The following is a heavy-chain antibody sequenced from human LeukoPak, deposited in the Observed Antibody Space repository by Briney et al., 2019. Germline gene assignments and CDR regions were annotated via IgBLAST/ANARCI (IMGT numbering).Heavy chain of an antibody. V-gene: IGHV3-11*04. Sequence: PGGSLRLSCAASGFTFSDYYMSWIRQAPGKGLEWVSYISSSGSTIHYADSVKGRFTISRDNAKNSLYLQMNSLRAEDTAVYYCARPYCSGGSCYLDYWGQGTLVTVSS. CDR3: ARPYCSGGSCYLDY. CDR1: GFTFSDYY. CDR2: ISSSGSTI. J-gene: IGHJ4*02. D-gene: IGHD2-15*01.